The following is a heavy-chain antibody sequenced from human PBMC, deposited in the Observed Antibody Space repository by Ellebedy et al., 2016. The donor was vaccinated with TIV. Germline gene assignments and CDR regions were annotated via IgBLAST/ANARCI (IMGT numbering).Heavy chain of an antibody. CDR2: ISGSGDST. Sequence: GESLKISXAASGFTFSSYAMGWVRQAPGKGLEWVSAISGSGDSTYYADSVKGRFTITRDNSKNTLYLQMNSQRAEDTAVYYCASRLPAAPLYFELWGRGTLVTVSS. CDR1: GFTFSSYA. D-gene: IGHD2-2*01. CDR3: ASRLPAAPLYFEL. J-gene: IGHJ2*01. V-gene: IGHV3-23*01.